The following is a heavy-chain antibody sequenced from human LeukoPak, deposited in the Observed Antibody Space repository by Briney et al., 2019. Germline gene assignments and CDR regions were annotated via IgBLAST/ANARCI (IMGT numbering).Heavy chain of an antibody. J-gene: IGHJ6*02. CDR1: GYTFTSYG. Sequence: ASVKVSCKASGYTFTSYGISWVRQAPGQGLEWMGWISAYNGNTNYAQKFQGRVTMTRDTSTSTVYMELSSLRSEDTAVYYCAREKYGNYYDSSGYYPPYYYYYGMDVWGQGTTVTVSS. CDR3: AREKYGNYYDSSGYYPPYYYYYGMDV. CDR2: ISAYNGNT. V-gene: IGHV1-18*01. D-gene: IGHD3-22*01.